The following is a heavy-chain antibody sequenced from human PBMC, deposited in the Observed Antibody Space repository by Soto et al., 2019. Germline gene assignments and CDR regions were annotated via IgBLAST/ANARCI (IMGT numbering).Heavy chain of an antibody. V-gene: IGHV1-2*04. D-gene: IGHD2-15*01. J-gene: IGHJ2*01. CDR3: AREGFRYCSGGSCYLGSFWHFDH. CDR1: GYTFTSYV. Sequence: ASVKVSCKASGYTFTSYVISWVRQAPGQGLEWMGWISAYSGGTNYAQKFQGWVTMTRDTSISTAYMELSRLRSDDTAVYYRAREGFRYCSGGSCYLGSFWHFDHWGRGTLVTVPS. CDR2: ISAYSGGT.